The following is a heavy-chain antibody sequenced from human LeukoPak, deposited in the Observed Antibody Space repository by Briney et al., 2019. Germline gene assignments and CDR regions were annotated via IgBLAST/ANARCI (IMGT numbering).Heavy chain of an antibody. J-gene: IGHJ4*02. D-gene: IGHD1-26*01. CDR3: ARAGIRWVVGATMRFDC. V-gene: IGHV1-2*02. CDR2: INPNSGDT. CDR1: GYTFTGYY. Sequence: ASVKVSCKASGYTFTGYYMHWVRQAPGQGLEWMGWINPNSGDTNYAQKFQGRVTMTRDTSIRTAYMELSRLRSDDTAVYYCARAGIRWVVGATMRFDCWGEGTLVTVSS.